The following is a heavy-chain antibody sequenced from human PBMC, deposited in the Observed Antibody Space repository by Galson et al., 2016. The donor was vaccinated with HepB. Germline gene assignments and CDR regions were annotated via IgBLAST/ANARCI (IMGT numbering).Heavy chain of an antibody. CDR2: IDPSDSYT. CDR1: GYMFNSYW. V-gene: IGHV5-10-1*01. Sequence: QSGAEVKKPGESLRISCKGSGYMFNSYWINWVRQMPGKGLEWMGRIDPSDSYTNHSPSFQGHVTISADKSINTVYLQWSSLKASGTAMYYCARAGGLDIWGQGTKVTVSS. D-gene: IGHD1-26*01. CDR3: ARAGGLDI. J-gene: IGHJ3*02.